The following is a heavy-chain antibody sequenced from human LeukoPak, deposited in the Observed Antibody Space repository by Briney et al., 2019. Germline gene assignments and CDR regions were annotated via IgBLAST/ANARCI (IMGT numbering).Heavy chain of an antibody. CDR1: GFTFSSYA. CDR3: AKTQLPPGGQATYYYYGMDV. D-gene: IGHD1-1*01. CDR2: ISYDGSNK. J-gene: IGHJ6*02. V-gene: IGHV3-30*18. Sequence: GGSLRLSRAASGFTFSSYAMSWVRQAPGKGLEWVAVISYDGSNKYYADSVKGRFTISRDNSKNTLYLQMNSLRAEDTAVYYCAKTQLPPGGQATYYYYGMDVWGQGTTVTVSS.